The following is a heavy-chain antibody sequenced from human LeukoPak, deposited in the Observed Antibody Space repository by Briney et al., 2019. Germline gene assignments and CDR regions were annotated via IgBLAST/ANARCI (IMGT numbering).Heavy chain of an antibody. CDR1: GFTFSSYG. D-gene: IGHD1-26*01. CDR2: INTDGSST. CDR3: AKGLMGATPYYFDY. J-gene: IGHJ4*02. V-gene: IGHV3-74*01. Sequence: GGSLRLSCAASGFTFSSYGMHWVRQAPGKGLEWVSRINTDGSSTTYADSVKGRFTISRDNAKNTLYLQMNSLRADDTAVYYCAKGLMGATPYYFDYWGQGTLVTVSS.